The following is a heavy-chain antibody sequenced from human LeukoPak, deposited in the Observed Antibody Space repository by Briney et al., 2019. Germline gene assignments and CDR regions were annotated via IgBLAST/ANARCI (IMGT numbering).Heavy chain of an antibody. V-gene: IGHV1-2*02. CDR1: GYTFTDYY. D-gene: IGHD5-12*01. J-gene: IGHJ4*02. Sequence: ASVKVSCKTSGYTFTDYYMHWVRQASGQGLEWLGWINSHSGATKYAPKFQGRVTMTRDTSIKTSYMELNTLRSDDTAVYHCARPPTGHYDYEVFDYWGQGTLVTVSS. CDR2: INSHSGAT. CDR3: ARPPTGHYDYEVFDY.